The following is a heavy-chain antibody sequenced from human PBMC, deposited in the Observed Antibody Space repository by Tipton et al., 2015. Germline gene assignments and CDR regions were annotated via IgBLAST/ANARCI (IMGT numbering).Heavy chain of an antibody. V-gene: IGHV4-59*12. CDR2: ISHSGNT. CDR3: ARDGPYSSTWDFDY. CDR1: GGSISSYF. Sequence: TLSLTCNVSGGSISSYFWSWIRQPPGKGLEWIGSISHSGNTYYNPSLKSRVTISVDKSKNQFSLKLSSVTAADTAVYYCARDGPYSSTWDFDYWGQGTLVTVSS. D-gene: IGHD6-13*01. J-gene: IGHJ4*02.